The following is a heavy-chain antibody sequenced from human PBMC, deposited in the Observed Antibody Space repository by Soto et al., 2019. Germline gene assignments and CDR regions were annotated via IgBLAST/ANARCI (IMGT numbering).Heavy chain of an antibody. CDR2: INHSGST. V-gene: IGHV4-34*01. Sequence: QVQLQQVGAGLLTPSETLSLTCAVYGGSFSGYYWSWIRQPPGKGLEWIGEINHSGSTNYNPSLKSRVTISVDTSKNQYSLKLSSVTAADTAVYYCARGVPTSSFAPGPYYYYGIDVWGQGTTVTVSS. J-gene: IGHJ6*02. D-gene: IGHD6-6*01. CDR1: GGSFSGYY. CDR3: ARGVPTSSFAPGPYYYYGIDV.